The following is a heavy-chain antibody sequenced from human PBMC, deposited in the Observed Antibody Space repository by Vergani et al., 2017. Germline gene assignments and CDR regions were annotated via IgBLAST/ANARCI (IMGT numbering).Heavy chain of an antibody. Sequence: QVQLLESGPGLLKPSETLSLTCSVSGYSITSGYYWGWIRQPPGRGLEWIGSIYHTGSAYYNPSLKSRVTMSADASRGRFSLNLRSVTTSDTAVYYCVRXLHTSYILGAFDIWGQGIKVTVSS. J-gene: IGHJ3*02. CDR1: GYSITSGYY. D-gene: IGHD2-21*01. V-gene: IGHV4-38-2*02. CDR3: VRXLHTSYILGAFDI. CDR2: IYHTGSA.